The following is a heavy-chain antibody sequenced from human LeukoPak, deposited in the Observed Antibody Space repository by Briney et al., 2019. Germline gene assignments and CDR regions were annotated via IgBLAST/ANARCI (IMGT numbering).Heavy chain of an antibody. CDR1: GYTFTSYG. CDR3: ARGAIAAYYNNNWFGP. Sequence: ASVKVSCKASGYTFTSYGISWVRQAPGQGLEWMGWISAYNGNTNYAQKLQGRVTMTTDTSTSTAYMELRSLRSDDTAVYYCARGAIAAYYNNNWFGPWGQGTLVTVSS. V-gene: IGHV1-18*01. D-gene: IGHD6-6*01. J-gene: IGHJ5*02. CDR2: ISAYNGNT.